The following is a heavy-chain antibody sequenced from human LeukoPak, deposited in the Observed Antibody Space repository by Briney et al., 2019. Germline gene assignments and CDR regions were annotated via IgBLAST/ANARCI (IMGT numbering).Heavy chain of an antibody. J-gene: IGHJ4*02. D-gene: IGHD1-26*01. V-gene: IGHV3-30*02. CDR2: IRYDGSNK. CDR3: AKDHDSGSYLDPPFDY. CDR1: GFTFSSYG. Sequence: GGSLRLSCAASGFTFSSYGMHWVRQAPGKGLEWVAFIRYDGSNKYYADSVKGRFTIFRDNYKNTLYLQMNSLRAEDAAVYYCAKDHDSGSYLDPPFDYWGQGPLVTVSS.